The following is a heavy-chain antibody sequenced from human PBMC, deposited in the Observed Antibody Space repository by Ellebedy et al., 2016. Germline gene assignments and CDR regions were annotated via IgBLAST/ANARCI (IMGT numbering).Heavy chain of an antibody. Sequence: GSLRLSCTVSGGSISSSSYYWGWIRQPPGKGLEWIGSIYYSGSTYYNPSLKSRVTISVDTSKNQFSLKLSSVTAADTAVYYCASRAGNGDYWGQGTLVTVSS. J-gene: IGHJ4*02. CDR2: IYYSGST. CDR1: GGSISSSSYY. V-gene: IGHV4-39*07. CDR3: ASRAGNGDY. D-gene: IGHD2-8*01.